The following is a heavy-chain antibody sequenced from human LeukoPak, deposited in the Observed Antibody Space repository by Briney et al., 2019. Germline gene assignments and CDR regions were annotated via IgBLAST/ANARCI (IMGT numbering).Heavy chain of an antibody. CDR2: MNPNSGNT. V-gene: IGHV1-8*03. J-gene: IGHJ3*02. Sequence: ASVKVSCKASGGTFTSYDINWVRQATGQGLEWMGWMNPNSGNTGYAQKFQGRVTITRNTSISTAYMELSSLRSEDTAVYYCARGSSYSGSYYVEDDAFDIWGQGTMVTVSS. CDR3: ARGSSYSGSYYVEDDAFDI. D-gene: IGHD1-26*01. CDR1: GGTFTSYD.